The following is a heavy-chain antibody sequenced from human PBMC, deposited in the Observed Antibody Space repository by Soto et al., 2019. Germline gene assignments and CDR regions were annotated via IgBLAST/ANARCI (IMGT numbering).Heavy chain of an antibody. Sequence: GSLRLSCAASGFTFSSYSMNWVRQAPGKGLEWVSSISSSSSYIYYADSVKGRFTISRDNAKNSLYLQMNSLRAEDTAVYYCARASIDYYYGSGSPCYYYGMDVWGQGTTVTVSS. D-gene: IGHD3-10*01. CDR2: ISSSSSYI. J-gene: IGHJ6*02. CDR3: ARASIDYYYGSGSPCYYYGMDV. V-gene: IGHV3-21*01. CDR1: GFTFSSYS.